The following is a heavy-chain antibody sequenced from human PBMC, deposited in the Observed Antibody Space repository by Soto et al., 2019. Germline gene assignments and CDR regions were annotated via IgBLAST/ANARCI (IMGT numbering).Heavy chain of an antibody. CDR3: AAVRPDDFWSGHYYYYMDV. J-gene: IGHJ6*03. Sequence: ASVKVSCKASGFTFTSSAMQWVRQARGQRHEWIGWIVVSSGNTNYAQKFQERVTITRDMSTSTAYMELSSLRSEDTAVYYCAAVRPDDFWSGHYYYYMDVWGKGTTVTVSS. CDR1: GFTFTSSA. V-gene: IGHV1-58*02. CDR2: IVVSSGNT. D-gene: IGHD3-3*01.